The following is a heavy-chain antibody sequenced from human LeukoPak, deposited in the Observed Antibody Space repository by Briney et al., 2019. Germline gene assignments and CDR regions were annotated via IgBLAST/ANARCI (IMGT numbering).Heavy chain of an antibody. CDR1: GFTFSDFF. CDR2: ISSRGTYT. J-gene: IGHJ4*02. D-gene: IGHD4-23*01. CDR3: ARDRWELLGAGHYFDY. Sequence: GGSLRLSCAASGFTFSDFFMNWIRQAPGKGLEWVACISSRGTYTNYADPVKGRFTISRDNTKNSLFLQMGSLRAEDTAIYYCARDRWELLGAGHYFDYWGQGALLTVSS. V-gene: IGHV3-11*05.